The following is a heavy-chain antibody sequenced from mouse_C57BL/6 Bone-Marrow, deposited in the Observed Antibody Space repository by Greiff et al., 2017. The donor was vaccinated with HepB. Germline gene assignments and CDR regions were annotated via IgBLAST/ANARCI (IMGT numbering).Heavy chain of an antibody. CDR1: GFSFSSYG. J-gene: IGHJ3*01. CDR3: ARGSYAP. D-gene: IGHD6-1*01. Sequence: EVKVVESGGDLVKPGGSLKLSCAASGFSFSSYGMSWVRQTPDKSLEWVATISSGGSYTYYPDSVKGRCTISRDNAKNTLYLQMSSLKSEDTAMYDCARGSYAPGGQGKLVTVSA. CDR2: ISSGGSYT. V-gene: IGHV5-6*01.